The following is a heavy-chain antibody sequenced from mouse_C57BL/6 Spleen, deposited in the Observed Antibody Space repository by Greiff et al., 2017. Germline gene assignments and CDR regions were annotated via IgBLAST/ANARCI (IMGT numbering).Heavy chain of an antibody. CDR1: GYTFTSYW. D-gene: IGHD2-4*01. CDR3: ARDPYDYDRGYAMDY. V-gene: IGHV1-64*01. CDR2: IHPNSGST. Sequence: QVQLKQPGAELVKPGASVKLSCKASGYTFTSYWMHWVKQRPGQGLEWIGMIHPNSGSTNSNETFKGKATLPVDKSSSTAYMQLSSLTSEDSAVYYCARDPYDYDRGYAMDYWGQGTSVTVSS. J-gene: IGHJ4*01.